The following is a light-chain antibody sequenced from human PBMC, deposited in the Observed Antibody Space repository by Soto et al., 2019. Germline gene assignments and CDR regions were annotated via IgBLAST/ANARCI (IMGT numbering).Light chain of an antibody. CDR2: EDS. CDR3: CSYAGSSTLV. V-gene: IGLV2-23*01. J-gene: IGLJ2*01. Sequence: QSALTQPASVSGSPGQSITFSCTGTSSDVGSYKLVSWYQHHPGKAPKLMIYEDSERPSGVSNRFSGSKSGDTASLTISGLQAEDEADYYCCSYAGSSTLVFGGGTKLTVL. CDR1: SSDVGSYKL.